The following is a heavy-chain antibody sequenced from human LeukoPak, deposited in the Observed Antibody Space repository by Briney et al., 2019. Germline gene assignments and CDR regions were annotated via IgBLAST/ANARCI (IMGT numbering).Heavy chain of an antibody. Sequence: ASVTVSCKASGYTFTSYGISWVRQAPGQGLEWMGWISAYNGNTNYAQKLQGRVTMTTDTSTSTAYMELRSLRSDDTAVYYCARDSYYDSSGYYPFDYWGQGTLVTVSS. CDR2: ISAYNGNT. CDR3: ARDSYYDSSGYYPFDY. V-gene: IGHV1-18*01. D-gene: IGHD3-22*01. CDR1: GYTFTSYG. J-gene: IGHJ4*02.